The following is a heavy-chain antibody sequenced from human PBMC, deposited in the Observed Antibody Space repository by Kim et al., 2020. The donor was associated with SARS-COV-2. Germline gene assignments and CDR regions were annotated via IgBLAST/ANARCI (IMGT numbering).Heavy chain of an antibody. D-gene: IGHD6-6*01. CDR1: GGSVSSSNYY. CDR2: IYYTGDT. J-gene: IGHJ5*02. CDR3: ARLEYSSSSRLFDP. V-gene: IGHV4-39*02. Sequence: SETLSLTCTVSGGSVSSSNYYWGWIRQPPGKGLEWIGNIYYTGDTSYNPSLKSRVTISVDTSKNHFSLKLSSLTAADTAVYYCARLEYSSSSRLFDPWGQGTLVTVSS.